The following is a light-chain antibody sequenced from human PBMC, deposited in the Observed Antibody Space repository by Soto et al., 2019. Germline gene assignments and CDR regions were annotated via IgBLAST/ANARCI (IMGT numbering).Light chain of an antibody. Sequence: QSALTQPASVSGSPGQSITISCTGTSSDGGGYNYVSWYQQHPGKAPKLMIYEVSNRPSGVSNRFSGSKAGNTASLTISGLQAEDEADYYCSSYTSISTLVFGTGTKLTV. V-gene: IGLV2-14*01. J-gene: IGLJ1*01. CDR1: SSDGGGYNY. CDR2: EVS. CDR3: SSYTSISTLV.